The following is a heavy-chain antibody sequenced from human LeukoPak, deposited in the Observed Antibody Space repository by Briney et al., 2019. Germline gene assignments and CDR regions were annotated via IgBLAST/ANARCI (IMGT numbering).Heavy chain of an antibody. Sequence: PGGSLRLSCAASGLTFSNYWIHWVRQAPGEGLVWVSRINTDGTTTSYADSVKGRFTISRDNAKNTVYLQMNSLRAEDTAVYYCARDVSYGWYYFDYWGQGTLVTVSS. D-gene: IGHD5-18*01. J-gene: IGHJ4*02. V-gene: IGHV3-74*01. CDR3: ARDVSYGWYYFDY. CDR1: GLTFSNYW. CDR2: INTDGTTT.